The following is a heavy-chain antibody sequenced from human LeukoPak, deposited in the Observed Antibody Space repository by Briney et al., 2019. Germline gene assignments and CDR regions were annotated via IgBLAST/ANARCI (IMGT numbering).Heavy chain of an antibody. J-gene: IGHJ4*02. CDR3: ARLYSNTFDY. D-gene: IGHD4-11*01. Sequence: SETLSLTCTVSGGSISSYYWSWIRQPPGKGLECIGYIYYSGSTKYNPSLKSRVTISVDTSKNQFSLKLSSVTAADTAVYYCARLYSNTFDYWGQGTLVTVSS. CDR2: IYYSGST. V-gene: IGHV4-59*08. CDR1: GGSISSYY.